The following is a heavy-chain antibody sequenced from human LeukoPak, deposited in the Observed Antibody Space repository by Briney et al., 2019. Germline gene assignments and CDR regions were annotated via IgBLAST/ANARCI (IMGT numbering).Heavy chain of an antibody. CDR1: GGSISIYY. CDR3: ARLGGCSGGSCYSRGAFDI. CDR2: IYYSGST. D-gene: IGHD2-15*01. J-gene: IGHJ3*02. Sequence: SETLSLTCTVSGGSISIYYWSWIRQPPGKGLEWIGYIYYSGSTNYNPSLKSRVTISVDTSKNQFSLKLSSVTAADTAVYYCARLGGCSGGSCYSRGAFDIWGQGTMVTVSS. V-gene: IGHV4-59*08.